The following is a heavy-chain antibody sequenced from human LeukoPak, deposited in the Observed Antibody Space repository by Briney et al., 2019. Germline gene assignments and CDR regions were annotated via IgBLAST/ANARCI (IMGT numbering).Heavy chain of an antibody. D-gene: IGHD6-6*01. V-gene: IGHV3-7*01. J-gene: IGHJ4*02. CDR3: ARRGGSSSRRSPIDY. CDR1: VFTFSDYW. CDR2: IKQDGSQR. Sequence: GGSLRLSCTASVFTFSDYWMTWVRQAPGKGPEWVANIKQDGSQRYYVDSVRGRFTISRDNAKNSLFLQMNGLRAEDTAVYYCARRGGSSSRRSPIDYWGQGTLVTVSS.